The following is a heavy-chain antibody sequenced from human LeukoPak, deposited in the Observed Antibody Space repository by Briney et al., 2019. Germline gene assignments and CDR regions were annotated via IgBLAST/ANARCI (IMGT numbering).Heavy chain of an antibody. CDR3: ARHVCSGGSCYSDY. CDR2: IYYSGST. Sequence: PSETLSLTCTVSGGPISSYYWSWIRQPPGKGLDGIGYIYYSGSTNYNPSLKSRVTISVDTSKNQFSLKLSSVTAADTAVYYCARHVCSGGSCYSDYWGQGTLVTVSS. CDR1: GGPISSYY. D-gene: IGHD2-15*01. J-gene: IGHJ4*02. V-gene: IGHV4-59*08.